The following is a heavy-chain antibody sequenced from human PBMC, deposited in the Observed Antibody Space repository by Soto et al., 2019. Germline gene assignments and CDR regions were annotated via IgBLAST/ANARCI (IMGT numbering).Heavy chain of an antibody. CDR2: IDPSDSQT. CDR1: VYSFAFYW. D-gene: IGHD5-18*01. CDR3: ARQIYGSDTGPNFQYYFDS. V-gene: IGHV5-10-1*01. Sequence: ESLKISCNGSVYSFAFYWSTWVRQKPVKGLEWMGLIDPSDSQTYYSPSFRGHVTISVTKSITTVFLQWSSLRASDTAMYYCARQIYGSDTGPNFQYYFDSWGQGTPVTVSS. J-gene: IGHJ4*02.